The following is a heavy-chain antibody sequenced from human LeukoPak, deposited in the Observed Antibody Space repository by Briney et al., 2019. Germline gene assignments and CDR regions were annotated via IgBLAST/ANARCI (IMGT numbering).Heavy chain of an antibody. CDR3: ARERGYYDSSGYGSYSDY. Sequence: SETLSLTCVFSGDSISDDSVNKNNWLNWVRQAPGKGLGWIGDVSLDGITNYNPSLKSRLTISVDTSRNQFSLRLSSVTAADTAVYYCARERGYYDSSGYGSYSDYWGHGTLVTVSS. CDR2: VSLDGIT. D-gene: IGHD3-22*01. V-gene: IGHV4-4*02. CDR1: GDSISDDSVNKNNW. J-gene: IGHJ4*01.